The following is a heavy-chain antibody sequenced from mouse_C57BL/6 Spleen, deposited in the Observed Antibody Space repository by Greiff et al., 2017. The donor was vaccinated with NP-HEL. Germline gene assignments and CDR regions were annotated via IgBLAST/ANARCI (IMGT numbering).Heavy chain of an antibody. J-gene: IGHJ1*03. CDR3: ARKLFGGYFDV. Sequence: EVKLVESGGGLVKPGGSLKLSCAASGFTFSDYGMHWVRQAPEKGLEWVAYISSGSSTSYYADTVKGRFTISSDNAKNTLFLQMTSLRSEDTAMYDCARKLFGGYFDVWGTGTTVTVSS. CDR1: GFTFSDYG. CDR2: ISSGSSTS. V-gene: IGHV5-17*01.